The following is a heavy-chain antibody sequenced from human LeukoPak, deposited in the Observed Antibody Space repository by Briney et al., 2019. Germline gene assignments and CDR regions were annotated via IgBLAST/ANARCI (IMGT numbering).Heavy chain of an antibody. CDR2: IYYGENT. Sequence: KPSETLSLTCTVSGGSISSGPYYWGWIRQPPGKGLEWIGNIYYGENTYYNPSLKSRVTISIDTSKDQFYLKVSSVTAADTAVYYCARDRYIYGSDHDAFDIWGQGTMVTVSS. V-gene: IGHV4-39*07. D-gene: IGHD5-18*01. CDR3: ARDRYIYGSDHDAFDI. J-gene: IGHJ3*02. CDR1: GGSISSGPYY.